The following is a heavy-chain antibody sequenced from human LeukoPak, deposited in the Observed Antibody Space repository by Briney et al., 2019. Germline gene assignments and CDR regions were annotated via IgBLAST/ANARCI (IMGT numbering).Heavy chain of an antibody. V-gene: IGHV3-23*01. Sequence: PGGSLRLSCAASGFTFSNYWMTWVRQAPGKGLEWVSAISGSGGSTYYADSVKGRFTISRDNSKNTLYLQMNSLRAEDTAVYYCANEIWGNWGSFWGQGTLVTVSS. CDR3: ANEIWGNWGSF. J-gene: IGHJ4*02. CDR2: ISGSGGST. CDR1: GFTFSNYW. D-gene: IGHD7-27*01.